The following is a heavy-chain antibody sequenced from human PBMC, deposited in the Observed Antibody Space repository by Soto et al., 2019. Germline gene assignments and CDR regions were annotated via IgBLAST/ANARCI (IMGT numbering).Heavy chain of an antibody. J-gene: IGHJ5*02. CDR2: IYYSGST. D-gene: IGHD3-10*01. Sequence: SETLSLTCTVSGGSISSSSYYWGWIRQPPGKGLEWIGSIYYSGSTYYNPSLKSRVTISVDTSKNQFSLKLSSVTAADTAVYYCARHSVYYGSGSPIETNWFDPWGQGTLVTVSS. CDR1: GGSISSSSYY. CDR3: ARHSVYYGSGSPIETNWFDP. V-gene: IGHV4-39*01.